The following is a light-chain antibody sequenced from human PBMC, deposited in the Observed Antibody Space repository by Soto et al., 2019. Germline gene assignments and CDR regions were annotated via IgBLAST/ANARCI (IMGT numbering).Light chain of an antibody. Sequence: DIQMTQSPSTLSVSVGDRVTITCRASQTISIWLAWYQQKPGKAPKLLIYKASTLKSGVPSRFSGSGSGTEFPPTIRSLQPDDFATYYRQHYNSYSEQFGHATK. J-gene: IGKJ1*01. CDR2: KAS. CDR3: QHYNSYSEQ. CDR1: QTISIW. V-gene: IGKV1-5*03.